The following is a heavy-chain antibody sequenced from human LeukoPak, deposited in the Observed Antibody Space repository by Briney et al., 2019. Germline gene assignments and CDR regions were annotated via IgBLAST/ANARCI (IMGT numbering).Heavy chain of an antibody. CDR3: ASSMNPGYYYDSSGYFPFDY. CDR2: IYYSGST. V-gene: IGHV4-59*08. Sequence: SETLSLTCTVSGGSISSYYWSWIRQPPGKGLEWIGYIYYSGSTNYSPSLKSRVTISVDTSKNHFSLKLSSVTAADTAVYYCASSMNPGYYYDSSGYFPFDYWGQGTLVTVSS. J-gene: IGHJ4*02. D-gene: IGHD3-22*01. CDR1: GGSISSYY.